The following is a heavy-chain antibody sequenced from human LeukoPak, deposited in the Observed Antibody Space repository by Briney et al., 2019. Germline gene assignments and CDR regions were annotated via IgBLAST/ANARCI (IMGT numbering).Heavy chain of an antibody. CDR3: ARLTGYGDYAGVRRYRFDP. J-gene: IGHJ5*02. CDR1: GGSISSYY. D-gene: IGHD4-17*01. Sequence: SETLSLTCTVSGGSISSYYWSWIRQPPGKGLEWIGYIYYSGSTNYNPSLKSRVTISVDTSKNQFSLKLSSVTAADTAVYHCARLTGYGDYAGVRRYRFDPWGQGTLVTVSS. V-gene: IGHV4-59*08. CDR2: IYYSGST.